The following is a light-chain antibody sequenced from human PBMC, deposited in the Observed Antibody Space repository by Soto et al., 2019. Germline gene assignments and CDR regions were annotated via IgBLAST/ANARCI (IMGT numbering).Light chain of an antibody. CDR2: GTS. CDR3: QQYGSLPRT. CDR1: QSVSSSY. J-gene: IGKJ1*01. V-gene: IGKV3-20*01. Sequence: EIVLTQSPGTLSLSPGERATLSCRASQSVSSSYFAWYQKKPGQAPRLLLYGTSSRATGIPDRFSGSGSGTDFTLTISRLEPEDFAVYYCQQYGSLPRTVGQGTKVDIK.